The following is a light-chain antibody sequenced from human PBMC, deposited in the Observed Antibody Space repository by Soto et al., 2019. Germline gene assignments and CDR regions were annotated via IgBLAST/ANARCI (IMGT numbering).Light chain of an antibody. J-gene: IGKJ1*01. CDR3: QEYGGSPRT. V-gene: IGKV3-20*01. Sequence: EVVLTHSTGALSFSPGETGTLSCRSSQTVSSNFLVWYQQKPGQATRLLIFDAYTRDTGITDRFTGSGSGTDFTLTISRLEPEDFAVYYCQEYGGSPRTFGQGTKVDIK. CDR1: QTVSSNF. CDR2: DAY.